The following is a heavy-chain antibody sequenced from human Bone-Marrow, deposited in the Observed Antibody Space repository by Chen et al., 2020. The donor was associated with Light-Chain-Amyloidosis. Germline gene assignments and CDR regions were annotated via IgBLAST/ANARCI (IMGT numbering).Heavy chain of an antibody. V-gene: IGHV3-30-3*01. Sequence: QVQLVESGGGVVQPGRSLRLSCAASGFTFSRYAMHWVRQAPGKGLEWVAVISYDGYNKYYADSVEGRFTISRDNSRNTLSLQMSSLRAEDTAVYYCARDYGDSDWYFDLWGRGTLVTVSS. CDR2: ISYDGYNK. CDR3: ARDYGDSDWYFDL. J-gene: IGHJ2*01. CDR1: GFTFSRYA. D-gene: IGHD4-17*01.